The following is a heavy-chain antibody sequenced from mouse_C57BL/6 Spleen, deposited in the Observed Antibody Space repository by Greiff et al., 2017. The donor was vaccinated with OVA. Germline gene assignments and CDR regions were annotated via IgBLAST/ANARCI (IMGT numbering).Heavy chain of an antibody. Sequence: EVQLQQSGPELVKPGASVKISCKASGYSFTGYYMNWVKQSPEKSLEWIGEINPSTGGTTYNQKFKAKATLTVDKSSSTAYMQLKSLTSEDSAVYYCARWAHYWGQGTSVTVSS. CDR1: GYSFTGYY. V-gene: IGHV1-42*01. CDR3: ARWAHY. J-gene: IGHJ4*01. CDR2: INPSTGGT.